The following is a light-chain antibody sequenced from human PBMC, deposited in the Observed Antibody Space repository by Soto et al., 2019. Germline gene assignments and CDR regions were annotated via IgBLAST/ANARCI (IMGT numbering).Light chain of an antibody. CDR1: QSVSSSY. Sequence: EIVLTQSPGTLSLSPGERATLSCRASQSVSSSYLAWYQQKLGQAPRLLIYGASSRATGIPDRFSGSGSGTDFTLTNSRLEPEDFAVYYCQQYGSSPQTCGQGTKVEIK. V-gene: IGKV3-20*01. J-gene: IGKJ1*01. CDR2: GAS. CDR3: QQYGSSPQT.